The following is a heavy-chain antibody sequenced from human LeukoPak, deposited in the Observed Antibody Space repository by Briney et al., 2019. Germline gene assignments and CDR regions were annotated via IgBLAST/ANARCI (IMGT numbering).Heavy chain of an antibody. CDR3: ASLSAAVHLGAFDL. CDR2: IHTSGRN. D-gene: IGHD3-3*01. Sequence: PSETLSLTCAVSSVSISPYYWAWIRQPPGKGLEWIGYIHTSGRNNQYPSLKSRVTISVDKSKNHFSRRLTSVTAADSAVYYCASLSAAVHLGAFDLWGQGTMVTVSS. CDR1: SVSISPYY. J-gene: IGHJ3*01. V-gene: IGHV4-4*09.